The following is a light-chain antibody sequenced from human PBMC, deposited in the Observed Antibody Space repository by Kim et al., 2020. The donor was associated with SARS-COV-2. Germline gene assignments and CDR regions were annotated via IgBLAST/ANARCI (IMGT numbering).Light chain of an antibody. CDR1: QGISSA. Sequence: EFVGDRVTITGRASQGISSAIAWYQQKTGNTPKLLIHDASSLQSGVPPRFSGSGSGTDFTLTITSLQPEDFATYYCQQFKNYPRTFGQGTKVDIK. CDR3: QQFKNYPRT. V-gene: IGKV1D-13*01. J-gene: IGKJ1*01. CDR2: DAS.